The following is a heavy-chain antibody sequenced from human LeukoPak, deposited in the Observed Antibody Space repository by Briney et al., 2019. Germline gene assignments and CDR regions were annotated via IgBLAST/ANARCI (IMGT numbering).Heavy chain of an antibody. Sequence: GXXLRLSCAASGFTFSSYSMNWVRQAPGKGLEWVSSISSSSSYIYYADSVKGRFTISRDNAKNSLYLQMNSLRAEDTAVYYCARYSSGWYDWFDPWGQGTLVTVSS. CDR2: ISSSSSYI. V-gene: IGHV3-21*01. D-gene: IGHD6-19*01. CDR1: GFTFSSYS. J-gene: IGHJ5*02. CDR3: ARYSSGWYDWFDP.